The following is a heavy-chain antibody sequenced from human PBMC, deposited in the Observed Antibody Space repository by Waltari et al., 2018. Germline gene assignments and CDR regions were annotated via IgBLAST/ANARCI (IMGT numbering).Heavy chain of an antibody. CDR3: ARHRDIVATLFDY. D-gene: IGHD5-12*01. J-gene: IGHJ4*02. V-gene: IGHV4-39*01. CDR2: IYYSGST. Sequence: QLQLQESGPGLVKPSETLSLTCTVSGCSITSNNYYWGWIRQPPGKGLEWLGTIYYSGSTYYNPSLKSRVAISVDTSKNQFSLKVTSVTAADTAVYYCARHRDIVATLFDYWGQGTLITVSS. CDR1: GCSITSNNYY.